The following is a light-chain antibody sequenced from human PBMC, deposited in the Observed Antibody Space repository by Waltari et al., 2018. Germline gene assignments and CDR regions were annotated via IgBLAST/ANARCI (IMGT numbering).Light chain of an antibody. CDR1: QSLLYSSDSKTY. J-gene: IGKJ2*01. V-gene: IGKV4-1*01. CDR2: WAS. CDR3: QQYYSRHT. Sequence: DIVMTQSPDSLAVSLGERATINCKSSQSLLYSSDSKTYLAWYQQKTGQPPRLLIYWASTREFGVPDRFSGSGSETDFTLTISSVRAEDVAVYYCQQYYSRHTFGPGTKLEI.